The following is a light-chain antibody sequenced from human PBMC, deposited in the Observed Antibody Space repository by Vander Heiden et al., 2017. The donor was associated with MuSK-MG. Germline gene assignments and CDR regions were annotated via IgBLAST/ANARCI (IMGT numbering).Light chain of an antibody. Sequence: SALTQPPCASGSPGQSVTISCTGTSSDVGAYNYVAWYQQHPGKAPKLMIYEVSKRPSGVPDRVSGSKSGNTASLTVSGLQAEDEADYYCSSYAGSNNLYVFGTGTKVTVL. V-gene: IGLV2-8*01. CDR2: EVS. CDR3: SSYAGSNNLYV. J-gene: IGLJ1*01. CDR1: SSDVGAYNY.